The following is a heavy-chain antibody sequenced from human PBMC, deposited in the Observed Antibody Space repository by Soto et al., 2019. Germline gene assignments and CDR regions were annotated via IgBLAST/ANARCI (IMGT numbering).Heavy chain of an antibody. J-gene: IGHJ4*02. D-gene: IGHD5-18*01. CDR2: INHSGST. Sequence: SETLSLTCAVYGGSFSGYYWSWIRQPPGKGLEWIGEINHSGSTNYNPSLKSRVTISVDTSKNQFSLKLSSVTAADTAVYYCARMGVYSHGIFDYWGQGTLVTVSS. V-gene: IGHV4-34*01. CDR1: GGSFSGYY. CDR3: ARMGVYSHGIFDY.